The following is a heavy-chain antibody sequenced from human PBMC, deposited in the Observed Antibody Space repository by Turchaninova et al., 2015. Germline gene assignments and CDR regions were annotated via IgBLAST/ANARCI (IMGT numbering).Heavy chain of an antibody. J-gene: IGHJ5*01. D-gene: IGHD4-11*01. V-gene: IGHV3-53*01. CDR2: IYRDGRT. Sequence: SGFTVSSDYMTWVRQARGKGLEWVSAIYRDGRTHYADSVKRRFTISRDNSKNTFYLQMNSLRAENTAVYFCARVGYYNNGGWFDSWGQGTQVTVSS. CDR3: ARVGYYNNGGWFDS. CDR1: GFTVSSDY.